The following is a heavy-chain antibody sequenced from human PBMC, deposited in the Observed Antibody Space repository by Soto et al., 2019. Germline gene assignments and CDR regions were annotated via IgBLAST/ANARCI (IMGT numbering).Heavy chain of an antibody. CDR1: GFTFSSYT. CDR3: ARDEDEYGSAFVI. D-gene: IGHD4-17*01. CDR2: TSSDVNNK. J-gene: IGHJ3*02. V-gene: IGHV3-30*09. Sequence: GGSLRLCCAASGFTFSSYTMHWVRQAPGKGPEWVSLTSSDVNNKYYADSVKGRFVIPRDNSKNTLYLQMNSLRADDTALYYCARDEDEYGSAFVIWGQGTMVTVSS.